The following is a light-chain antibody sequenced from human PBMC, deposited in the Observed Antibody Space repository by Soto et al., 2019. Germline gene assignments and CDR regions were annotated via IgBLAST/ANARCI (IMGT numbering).Light chain of an antibody. CDR2: DVT. Sequence: QPASVSGSPGQSITISCTGTSSDVGGYNYVSWYQQHPVKAPKLMIYDVTNRPSGVSDRFSGSKSGNTASLTISGLQAEDEADYYCSSYTSSSTPDVFGTGTKLTVL. J-gene: IGLJ1*01. V-gene: IGLV2-14*01. CDR1: SSDVGGYNY. CDR3: SSYTSSSTPDV.